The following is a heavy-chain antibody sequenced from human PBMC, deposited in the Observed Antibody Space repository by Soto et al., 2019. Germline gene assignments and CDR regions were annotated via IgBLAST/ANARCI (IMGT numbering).Heavy chain of an antibody. CDR2: IYYSGST. V-gene: IGHV4-31*03. CDR1: GGSISSGGYY. D-gene: IGHD3-22*01. Sequence: QVQLQESGPGLVKPSQTLSLTCTVSGGSISSGGYYWSWIRQHPGKGLEWIGYIYYSGSTYYNPSLKSRVTISVDTSKNQFSLKLSSVTAADTAVYDCARVGSSGYYSSPPDYWGQGTLVTVSS. CDR3: ARVGSSGYYSSPPDY. J-gene: IGHJ4*02.